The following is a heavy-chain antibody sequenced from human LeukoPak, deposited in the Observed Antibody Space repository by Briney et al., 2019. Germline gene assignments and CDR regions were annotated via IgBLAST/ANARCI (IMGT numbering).Heavy chain of an antibody. CDR1: GYTFIGYY. CDR2: INCNSGGA. V-gene: IGHV1-2*02. CDR3: ARSGFYYGLDV. Sequence: GASVKVSCKASGYTFIGYYIHWVRQAPGQGLEWMGWINCNSGGADYAQKFQGRITMTRDTSITTLYMELSSLRPDDTAVYYCARSGFYYGLDVWGQGTTVTVSS. J-gene: IGHJ6*02.